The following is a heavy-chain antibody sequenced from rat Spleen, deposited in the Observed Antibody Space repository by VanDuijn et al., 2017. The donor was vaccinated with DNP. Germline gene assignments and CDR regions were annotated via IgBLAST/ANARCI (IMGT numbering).Heavy chain of an antibody. CDR1: GFTFSDFP. Sequence: EVQLVESGGGLVQPGGSMEVSCVASGFTFSDFPMAWVRQAPTKGLEWVASISYDGGTTYYRDSVKGRFTISRDNAKSSLYLQMDSLRSEDTATYYCTIEATTRNWFAYWGQGTLVTVSS. D-gene: IGHD1-4*01. CDR2: ISYDGGTT. CDR3: TIEATTRNWFAY. J-gene: IGHJ3*01. V-gene: IGHV5-20*01.